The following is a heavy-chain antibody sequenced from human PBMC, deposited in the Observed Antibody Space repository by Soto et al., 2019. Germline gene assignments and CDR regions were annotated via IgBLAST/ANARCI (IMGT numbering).Heavy chain of an antibody. CDR3: GRGGAKDY. Sequence: PSETLSVTCAVYGGSFSGYYWSWIRQPPGKGLEWIGEINHSGSTNYNPSLKSRVTISVDTSKNQFSLKLSSVTVADTAVYYRGRGGAKDYCGQGTLVTVSS. D-gene: IGHD1-26*01. CDR2: INHSGST. J-gene: IGHJ4*02. V-gene: IGHV4-34*01. CDR1: GGSFSGYY.